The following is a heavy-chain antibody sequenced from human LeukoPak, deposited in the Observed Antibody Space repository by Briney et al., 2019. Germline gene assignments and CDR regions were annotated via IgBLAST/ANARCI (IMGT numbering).Heavy chain of an antibody. CDR2: ISYDGSNK. CDR3: ARGREDTAWSPPDY. Sequence: SCKASGYTFTSYYMHWVRQAPGKGLEWVAVISYDGSNKYYADSVKGRFTISRDNSKNTLYLQMNSLRAEDTAVYYCARGREDTAWSPPDYWGQGTLVTVSS. CDR1: GYTFTSYY. J-gene: IGHJ4*02. D-gene: IGHD5-18*01. V-gene: IGHV3-30-3*01.